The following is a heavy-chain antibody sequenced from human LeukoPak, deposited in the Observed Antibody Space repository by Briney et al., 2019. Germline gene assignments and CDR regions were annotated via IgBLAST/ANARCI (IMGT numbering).Heavy chain of an antibody. CDR1: GYTFTSYG. D-gene: IGHD6-13*01. Sequence: ASVKVSCKASGYTFTSYGISWVRQAPGQGLEWMGWISAYNGNTNYAQKLQGRVTMTTDTSTSTAFMELRSLRSDDTAVCYCAREEAAGLIDYWGQGTLVTVSS. CDR2: ISAYNGNT. J-gene: IGHJ4*02. V-gene: IGHV1-18*01. CDR3: AREEAAGLIDY.